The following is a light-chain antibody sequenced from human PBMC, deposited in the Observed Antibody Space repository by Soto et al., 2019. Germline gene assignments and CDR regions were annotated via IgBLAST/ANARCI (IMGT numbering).Light chain of an antibody. V-gene: IGLV1-40*01. CDR3: QSYDSSLSGCV. J-gene: IGLJ3*02. CDR1: SSYIGAGYD. Sequence: QSVLTQPPSVSGAPGQRVTISCTGSSSYIGAGYDVHWYQQLPGTAPKLLIYANSNRPSGVPDRFSGSKSGTSASLAITGLQAEDEADYYCQSYDSSLSGCVFGGGT. CDR2: ANS.